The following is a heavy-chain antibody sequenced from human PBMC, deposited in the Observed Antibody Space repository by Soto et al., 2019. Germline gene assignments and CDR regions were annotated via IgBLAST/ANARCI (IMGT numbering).Heavy chain of an antibody. CDR2: MNPNSVNT. CDR1: GGTFSSYA. CDR3: ARDRRITIVRVVGATNWFDP. Sequence: GASVKVSCKASGGTFSSYAINWVRQATGQGLEWMGGMNPNSVNTGYAQKFQGRVTMTRNTSISTAYMELSSLRSEDTAVYYCARDRRITIVRVVGATNWFDPWGQGTLVTVSS. J-gene: IGHJ5*02. D-gene: IGHD3-10*01. V-gene: IGHV1-8*02.